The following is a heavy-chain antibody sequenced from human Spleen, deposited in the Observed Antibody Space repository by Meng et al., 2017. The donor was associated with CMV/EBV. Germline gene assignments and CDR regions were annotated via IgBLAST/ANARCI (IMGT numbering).Heavy chain of an antibody. CDR3: ARGGRVREQYYDH. D-gene: IGHD3-16*01. Sequence: SETLSLTCTVSGGSISTYYWSWIRQPPGKGLEWIGYVYFSGSANYNPSLKSRVTISRDTSKNQFSLNLSSVTTADTAVYYCARGGRVREQYYDHWGQGTLVTVSS. CDR1: GGSISTYY. J-gene: IGHJ4*02. CDR2: VYFSGSA. V-gene: IGHV4-59*01.